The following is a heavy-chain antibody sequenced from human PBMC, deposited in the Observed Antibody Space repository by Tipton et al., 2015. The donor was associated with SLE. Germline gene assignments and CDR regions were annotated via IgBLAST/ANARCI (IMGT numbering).Heavy chain of an antibody. Sequence: GSLRLSCPASGFTFANYAMSWVRQAPGKGLEWVSAISGSGDRTYYADSVKGHFTISRDNSKNTLYLQMNSLRVEDTAVYYCAKDLNRVATSPFDYWGQGTLVTVSS. J-gene: IGHJ4*02. CDR1: GFTFANYA. D-gene: IGHD5-12*01. CDR3: AKDLNRVATSPFDY. V-gene: IGHV3-23*01. CDR2: ISGSGDRT.